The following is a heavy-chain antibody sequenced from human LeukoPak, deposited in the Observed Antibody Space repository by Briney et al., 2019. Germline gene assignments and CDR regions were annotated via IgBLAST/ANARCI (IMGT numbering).Heavy chain of an antibody. D-gene: IGHD6-13*01. CDR2: IYYSGST. J-gene: IGHJ4*02. Sequence: SSETLSLTCTVSGGSISGSSYYWGWIRQPPGKGLEWIGSIYYSGSTYYNPSLKSRVTISVDTSKNQFSLKLSSVTAADTAVYYCARYSSSWYTHFYYFDYWGQGTLVTVSS. CDR3: ARYSSSWYTHFYYFDY. CDR1: GGSISGSSYY. V-gene: IGHV4-39*01.